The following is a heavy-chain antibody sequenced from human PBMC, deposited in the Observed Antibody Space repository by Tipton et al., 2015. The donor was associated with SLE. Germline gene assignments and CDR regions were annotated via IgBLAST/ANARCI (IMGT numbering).Heavy chain of an antibody. CDR2: INAGNGNT. J-gene: IGHJ4*02. V-gene: IGHV1-3*01. D-gene: IGHD2/OR15-2a*01. CDR1: GYTFTNYV. Sequence: QSGAEVKKPGASVKVSCKASGYTFTNYVMYWVRQDPGQRLEWMGWINAGNGNTEYSHKFRGRVIISRDTSASTSYMELRSLRSEDTAVYYCARGGFLATQDHWGQGTLVTVSS. CDR3: ARGGFLATQDH.